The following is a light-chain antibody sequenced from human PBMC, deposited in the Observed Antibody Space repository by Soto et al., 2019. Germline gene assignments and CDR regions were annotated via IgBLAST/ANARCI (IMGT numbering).Light chain of an antibody. CDR2: EVT. Sequence: QSALTQPPSASGSPGQSVTISCTGTSGDVGGYDYVSWYQQHPGKAPKLMIYEVTKRPLGVPDRFSGSKSGNTASLTVSGLQTEDEADYYYSSYAGSDNPYVFGTGTKV. CDR3: SSYAGSDNPYV. J-gene: IGLJ1*01. CDR1: SGDVGGYDY. V-gene: IGLV2-8*01.